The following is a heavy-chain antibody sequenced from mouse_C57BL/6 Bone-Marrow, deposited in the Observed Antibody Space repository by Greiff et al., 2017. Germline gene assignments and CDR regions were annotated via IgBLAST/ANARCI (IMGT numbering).Heavy chain of an antibody. CDR3: ARNNYYGSSYLCYYAMDY. V-gene: IGHV2-9-1*01. D-gene: IGHD1-1*01. CDR2: IWTGGGT. CDR1: GFSLTSYA. Sequence: QVQLKESGPGLVAPSQSLSITCTVSGFSLTSYAISWVRQPPGKGLEWLGVIWTGGGTNYNSALKSRLSISKDNSKSQVFFKMHSLQTDDTARYYCARNNYYGSSYLCYYAMDYWGQGTSVTVSS. J-gene: IGHJ4*01.